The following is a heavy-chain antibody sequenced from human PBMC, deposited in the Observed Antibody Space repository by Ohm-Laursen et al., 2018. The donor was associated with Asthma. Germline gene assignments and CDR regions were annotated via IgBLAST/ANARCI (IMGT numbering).Heavy chain of an antibody. D-gene: IGHD3-3*01. V-gene: IGHV3-21*01. Sequence: GSLRLSCTASGFTFSSYSMNWVRQAPGKGLEWVSSISSSSSYIYYADSVKGRFTISRDNAKNSLYLQMNSLRAEDTAVYYCARAEDYDFWSGSPSALAFDIWGQGTMVTVSS. CDR1: GFTFSSYS. CDR2: ISSSSSYI. J-gene: IGHJ3*02. CDR3: ARAEDYDFWSGSPSALAFDI.